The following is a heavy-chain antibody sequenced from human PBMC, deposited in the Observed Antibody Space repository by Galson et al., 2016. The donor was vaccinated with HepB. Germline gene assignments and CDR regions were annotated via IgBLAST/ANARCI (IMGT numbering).Heavy chain of an antibody. V-gene: IGHV4-31*03. CDR2: IYFTGTT. J-gene: IGHJ4*02. CDR3: ARDGGRQPTTVVTPGFFDY. Sequence: QVQLQESGPGLVKPSETLSLTCTVSGGFINIGGHYYSWICQHPGKGLEWIGYIYFTGTTYYNPSLKSRVMISGETSKDQLALKVFCVEAADTDVYYGARDGGRQPTTVVTPGFFDYWGQGNLVTVSS. D-gene: IGHD4-23*01. CDR1: GGFINIGGHY.